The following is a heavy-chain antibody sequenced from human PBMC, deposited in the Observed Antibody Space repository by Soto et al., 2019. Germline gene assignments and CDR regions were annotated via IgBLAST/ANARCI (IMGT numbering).Heavy chain of an antibody. CDR3: AKDHHTTIPVATEY. CDR1: SFTFSNYA. D-gene: IGHD6-19*01. V-gene: IGHV3-23*01. Sequence: PVGSLRVSWSASSFTFSNYAMSWVRHSPGKGLEWVSGISDNGGRTYYAASVTGRFTISRANSKNTLYLQMNTLRPEDTAIYYCAKDHHTTIPVATEYWGQATLVTVSS. CDR2: ISDNGGRT. J-gene: IGHJ4*02.